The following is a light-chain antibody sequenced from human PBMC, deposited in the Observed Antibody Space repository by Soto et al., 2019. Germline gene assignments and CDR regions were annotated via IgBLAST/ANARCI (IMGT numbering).Light chain of an antibody. CDR1: QSVSFSY. CDR3: QQYNNWPNT. CDR2: GAS. J-gene: IGKJ4*02. V-gene: IGKV3-15*01. Sequence: EFVLKQSPGTLSLSPGERATLSCRASQSVSFSYLAWYQQKPGQAPRLLIYGASTRATGIPARFSGSGSGTEFTLTISSLQSEDFAVYYCQQYNNWPNTFGEGTKVDIK.